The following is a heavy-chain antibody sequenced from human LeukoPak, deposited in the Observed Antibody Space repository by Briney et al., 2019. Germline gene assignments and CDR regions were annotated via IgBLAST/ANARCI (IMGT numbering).Heavy chain of an antibody. CDR3: ARHYYGSGSFDY. D-gene: IGHD3-10*01. CDR1: GGSISSYY. V-gene: IGHV4-59*08. J-gene: IGHJ4*02. Sequence: SETLSLTCTVSGGSISSYYWSWIRQPPGKGLEWIGYIYYGGSTNYNPSLKSRVTISVDTSKNQFSLKLSSVTAADTAVYYCARHYYGSGSFDYWGQGTLVTVSS. CDR2: IYYGGST.